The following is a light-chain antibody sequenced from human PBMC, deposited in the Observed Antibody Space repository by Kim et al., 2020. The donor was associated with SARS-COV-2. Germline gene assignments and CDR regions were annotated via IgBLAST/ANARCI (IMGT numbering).Light chain of an antibody. Sequence: EIVLTQSPATLSLSPGERATLSCRASQSFDNYLAWYQQKPGQTPRLLIYDASNRATGIPARFSGSGSGTDFTLTISSLEPEDFAVYYCQMRANWLTFGGGTKVDIK. V-gene: IGKV3-11*01. CDR2: DAS. J-gene: IGKJ4*01. CDR1: QSFDNY. CDR3: QMRANWLT.